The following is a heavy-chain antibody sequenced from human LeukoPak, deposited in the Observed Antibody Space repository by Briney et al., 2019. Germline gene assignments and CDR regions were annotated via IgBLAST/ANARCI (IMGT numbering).Heavy chain of an antibody. CDR1: GFTFSSYS. CDR2: ISSSSSYI. D-gene: IGHD1-26*01. J-gene: IGHJ3*02. V-gene: IGHV3-21*01. Sequence: GGSLRLSCAASGFTFSSYSMGWVRQAPGNGLEWVSSISSSSSYIYYADSVKGRFTISRDNAKNSLYLQMNSLRAEDTAVYYCARWWELLDAFDIWGQGTMATVSS. CDR3: ARWWELLDAFDI.